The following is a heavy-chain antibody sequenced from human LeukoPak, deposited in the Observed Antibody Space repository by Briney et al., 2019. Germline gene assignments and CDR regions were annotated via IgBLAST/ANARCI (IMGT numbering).Heavy chain of an antibody. J-gene: IGHJ4*02. Sequence: GGSLRLSCAASGFTFSSYEMNWVRQAPGKGLEWVSYISSSGSTIYYADSVKGRFTISRDNAKNSLYLQMNSLRAEDTAVYYCARVYDSSGYDYWGQGTLVTVSS. CDR1: GFTFSSYE. V-gene: IGHV3-48*03. CDR2: ISSSGSTI. CDR3: ARVYDSSGYDY. D-gene: IGHD3-22*01.